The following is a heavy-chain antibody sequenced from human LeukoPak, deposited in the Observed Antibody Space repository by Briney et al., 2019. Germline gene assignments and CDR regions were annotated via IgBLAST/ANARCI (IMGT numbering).Heavy chain of an antibody. Sequence: PSETLSLTCTVSGGSISSSTSYWGWIRQPPGKGLEWIGYIYYSGSTNYNPSLKSRVTISVDTSKNQFSLKLSSVTAADTAVYYCAREAAGYCTNGVCRHYDAFDIWGQGTMVTVSS. CDR1: GGSISSSTSY. CDR2: IYYSGST. V-gene: IGHV4-61*01. CDR3: AREAAGYCTNGVCRHYDAFDI. J-gene: IGHJ3*02. D-gene: IGHD2-8*01.